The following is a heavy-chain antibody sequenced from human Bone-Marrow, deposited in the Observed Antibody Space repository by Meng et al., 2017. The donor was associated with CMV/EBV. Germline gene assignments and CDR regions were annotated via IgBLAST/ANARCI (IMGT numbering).Heavy chain of an antibody. CDR1: GCTFTSYA. J-gene: IGHJ6*02. V-gene: IGHV1-69*05. CDR2: IIPICGTT. Sequence: SVKVSCKASGCTFTSYAMRWVRQAPGQGLEWMGWIIPICGTTNYAQKFQGRVTITTDESTSTAYMELSSLRSEDTAVYYGARGLYYYGSGSWSYGMDVWGQGTTVTVSS. D-gene: IGHD3-10*01. CDR3: ARGLYYYGSGSWSYGMDV.